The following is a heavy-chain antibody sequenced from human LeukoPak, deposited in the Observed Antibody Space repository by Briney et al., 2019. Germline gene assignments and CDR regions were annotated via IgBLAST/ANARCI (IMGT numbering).Heavy chain of an antibody. CDR2: IGGTGVRT. Sequence: GGTLRLSCAASGFTFSSYGRSWVRQAPGKGLEWVSTIGGTGVRTYYADSVKGRFTISRDNSKNTLCLQINSLRAEDTAVYFCAKDRLGGPYFFHYWGQGTLVTVSS. CDR1: GFTFSSYG. CDR3: AKDRLGGPYFFHY. J-gene: IGHJ4*02. D-gene: IGHD3-16*01. V-gene: IGHV3-23*01.